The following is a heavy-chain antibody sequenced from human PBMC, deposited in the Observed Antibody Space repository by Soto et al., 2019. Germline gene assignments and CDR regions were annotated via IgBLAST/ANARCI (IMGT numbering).Heavy chain of an antibody. Sequence: ASVKVSCKASGYTFTSYDINWVRQATGQGLEWMGWMNPNSGNTGYAQKLQGRVTMTRNTSISTAYMELSSLRSEDTAVYYCARFTVTRLFDPWGQGTLVTVSS. CDR3: ARFTVTRLFDP. V-gene: IGHV1-8*01. D-gene: IGHD4-17*01. J-gene: IGHJ5*02. CDR1: GYTFTSYD. CDR2: MNPNSGNT.